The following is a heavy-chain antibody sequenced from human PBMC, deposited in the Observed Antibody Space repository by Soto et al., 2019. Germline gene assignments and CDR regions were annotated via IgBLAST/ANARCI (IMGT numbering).Heavy chain of an antibody. CDR3: ARDAGRYCISTSCYSHFDY. J-gene: IGHJ4*02. V-gene: IGHV1-2*04. CDR2: INPNSGGT. Sequence: ASVKVSCKASGYTFTGYYMHWVRQAPGQGLEWMGWINPNSGGTNYAQKFQGWVTMTRDTSISTAYMELSRLRSDDTAVYYCARDAGRYCISTSCYSHFDYWGQGTLVTVSS. D-gene: IGHD2-2*01. CDR1: GYTFTGYY.